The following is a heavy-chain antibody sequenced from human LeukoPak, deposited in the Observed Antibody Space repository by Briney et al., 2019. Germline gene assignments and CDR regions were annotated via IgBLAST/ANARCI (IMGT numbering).Heavy chain of an antibody. J-gene: IGHJ3*01. V-gene: IGHV3-21*04. D-gene: IGHD1-26*01. Sequence: GGSLRLSCAASGFTFSSYGMSWVRQAPGKGLEWVSSITSIHAYIYYADSVKGRFTISRDNAKNLVYLQMNSLRAEDTAVYYCAKGKWGLTINNFDVWGQGTMVTVSS. CDR3: AKGKWGLTINNFDV. CDR1: GFTFSSYG. CDR2: ITSIHAYI.